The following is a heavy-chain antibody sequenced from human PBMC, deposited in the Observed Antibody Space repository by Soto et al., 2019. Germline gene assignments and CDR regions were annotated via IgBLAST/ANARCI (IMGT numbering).Heavy chain of an antibody. J-gene: IGHJ4*02. Sequence: PSETLSLTCAVSGGSISSGGYSWSWIRQPPGKGLEWIGYIYHSGSTYYNPSLKSRVTISVDRSKNQFSLKLSSVTAADTAVYYCARDGGANPDYWGQGTLVTVSS. CDR2: IYHSGST. CDR1: GGSISSGGYS. V-gene: IGHV4-30-2*01. D-gene: IGHD1-26*01. CDR3: ARDGGANPDY.